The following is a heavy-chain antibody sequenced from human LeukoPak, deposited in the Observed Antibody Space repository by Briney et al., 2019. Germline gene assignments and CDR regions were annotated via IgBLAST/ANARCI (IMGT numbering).Heavy chain of an antibody. Sequence: SETLSLTCTVSGGSISSSSYYWGWIRQPPGKGLEWIGSIYYSGSTYYNPSLKSRVTISVDTSKNQFSLKLSSVTAADTAVYYCARTPGDILTGWYFDLWGRGTLVTVSS. V-gene: IGHV4-39*07. D-gene: IGHD3-9*01. CDR1: GGSISSSSYY. J-gene: IGHJ2*01. CDR2: IYYSGST. CDR3: ARTPGDILTGWYFDL.